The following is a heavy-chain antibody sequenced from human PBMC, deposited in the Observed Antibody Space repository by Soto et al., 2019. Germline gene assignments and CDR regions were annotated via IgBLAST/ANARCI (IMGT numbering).Heavy chain of an antibody. CDR1: AYLFTNYW. CDR2: IYPSDSDT. J-gene: IGHJ4*02. CDR3: ARHYYNRMVFLFGY. D-gene: IGHD3-22*01. Sequence: GESLKISCKASAYLFTNYWICWVRQMPGKDLERMGIIYPSDSDTKYSPSFQGQVTISVDKSISTAYLHWSSLKASDTAMYYCARHYYNRMVFLFGYWGQGTLVNVSS. V-gene: IGHV5-51*01.